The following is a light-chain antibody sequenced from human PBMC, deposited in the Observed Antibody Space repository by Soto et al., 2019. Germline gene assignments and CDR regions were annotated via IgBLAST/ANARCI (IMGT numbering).Light chain of an antibody. CDR1: QSVSSTY. CDR2: GAS. Sequence: IVSAQSSATLSLSPLERATLSCRASQSVSSTYLAWCQQKPGQAPRLLIYGASTRATGIPDRFSGSGSGTDFTLTISRLEPEDFAVYYCQHFSDSPITFGQGTRLEIK. CDR3: QHFSDSPIT. J-gene: IGKJ5*01. V-gene: IGKV3-20*01.